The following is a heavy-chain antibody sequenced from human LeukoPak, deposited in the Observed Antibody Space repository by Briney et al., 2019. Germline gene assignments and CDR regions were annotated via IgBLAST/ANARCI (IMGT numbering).Heavy chain of an antibody. CDR1: GGSFSGYY. CDR2: INHSGIT. Sequence: PSETQSLTCAVYGGSFSGYYWSWIRQPPGKGLEWIGEINHSGITNYNPSLKSRVTISVDTSKNQFSLKLSSVTAADTAVYYCARARDYIWGSYRYKVPFDYWGQGTLVTVSS. D-gene: IGHD3-16*02. V-gene: IGHV4-34*01. CDR3: ARARDYIWGSYRYKVPFDY. J-gene: IGHJ4*02.